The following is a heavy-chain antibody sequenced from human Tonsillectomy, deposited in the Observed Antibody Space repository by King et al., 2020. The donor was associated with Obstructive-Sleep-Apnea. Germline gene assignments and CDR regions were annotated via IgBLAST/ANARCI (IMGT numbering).Heavy chain of an antibody. D-gene: IGHD3-10*01. J-gene: IGHJ6*02. CDR3: ASDILWFGELFSHGGGMDV. V-gene: IGHV4-34*01. Sequence: VQLQQWGAGLLKPSETLSLTCAVYGGSLSSYYWTWIRQPPGKGLEWIGEINHSGSTNYNPSLKSRVTISVDTSTNQFPLKLSSVTAADTAVYYCASDILWFGELFSHGGGMDVWGQGTTVTVSS. CDR1: GGSLSSYY. CDR2: INHSGST.